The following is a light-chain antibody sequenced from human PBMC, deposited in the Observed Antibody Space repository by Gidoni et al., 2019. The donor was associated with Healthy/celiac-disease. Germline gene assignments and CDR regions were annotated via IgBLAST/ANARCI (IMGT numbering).Light chain of an antibody. CDR2: GNS. Sequence: QSVLTQPPSVSRAPGQRVTISCTGSSSNIGAGYDVHWYQPLPGTAPKRLIYGNSNRPSGVPDRFSGSKSGTSASLAITGLQAEDEADYYCQSYDSSLSGSVFGGGTKLTVL. CDR3: QSYDSSLSGSV. CDR1: SSNIGAGYD. J-gene: IGLJ2*01. V-gene: IGLV1-40*01.